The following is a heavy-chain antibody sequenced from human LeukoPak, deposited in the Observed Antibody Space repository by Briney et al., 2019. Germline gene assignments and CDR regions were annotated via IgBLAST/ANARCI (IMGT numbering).Heavy chain of an antibody. CDR2: ISDTGGRT. J-gene: IGHJ4*02. CDR1: GVTLSNYG. D-gene: IGHD3-22*01. V-gene: IGHV3-23*01. Sequence: GGSLRLSCAVSGVTLSNYGMTWVRQAPGKGLEWVAGISDTGGRTNYADSVKGRFTISRDNPKNTLYLQMNSLSAEDTAVYFCAKRGVVIRVILVGFHKEAYYFDSWGQGALVTVSS. CDR3: AKRGVVIRVILVGFHKEAYYFDS.